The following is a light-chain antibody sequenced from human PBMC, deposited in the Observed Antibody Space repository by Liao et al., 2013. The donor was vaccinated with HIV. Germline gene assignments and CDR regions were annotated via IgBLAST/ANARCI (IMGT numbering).Light chain of an antibody. CDR3: QVWDSNSDHPYV. V-gene: IGLV3-21*01. J-gene: IGLJ1*01. CDR2: YDS. Sequence: SYVLTQPPSVSVAPGKTARITCGGNNIGSKSVHWYQQKPGQAPVLVIYYDSDRPSGIPERFSGSNSGNTATLTISRVEXGDEADYYCQVWDSNSDHPYVFGTGTKVTVL. CDR1: NIGSKS.